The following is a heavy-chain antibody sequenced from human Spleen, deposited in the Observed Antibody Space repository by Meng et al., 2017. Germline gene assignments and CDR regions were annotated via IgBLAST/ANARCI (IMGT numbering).Heavy chain of an antibody. CDR2: ISGSGSAI. CDR1: GFTVSSNY. J-gene: IGHJ5*02. V-gene: IGHV3-11*04. CDR3: ARDPRNKGFDP. D-gene: IGHD2/OR15-2a*01. Sequence: GESLKISCAASGFTVSSNYMSWVRQAPGKGLEWVSYISGSGSAIHYADSVKGRFTVSRDNARNSLYLQMDSLRDDDTAVYYCARDPRNKGFDPWGQGTLVTVSS.